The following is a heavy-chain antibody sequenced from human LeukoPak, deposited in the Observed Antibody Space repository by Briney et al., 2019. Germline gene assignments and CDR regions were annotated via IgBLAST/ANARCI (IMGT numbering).Heavy chain of an antibody. Sequence: SETLSLTCAVYGGSFSGYYWSWIRQPPGKGLEWIGEINHSGSTNYNPSLKSRVTISVDPSKNQFSLKLSSVTAADTAVYYCARVAAIVVVPAANLGWFDPWGQGTLVTVSS. CDR3: ARVAAIVVVPAANLGWFDP. CDR2: INHSGST. D-gene: IGHD2-2*01. CDR1: GGSFSGYY. V-gene: IGHV4-34*01. J-gene: IGHJ5*02.